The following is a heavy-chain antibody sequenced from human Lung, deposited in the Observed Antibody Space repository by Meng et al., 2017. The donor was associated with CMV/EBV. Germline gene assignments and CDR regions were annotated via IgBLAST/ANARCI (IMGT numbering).Heavy chain of an antibody. V-gene: IGHV3-21*06. J-gene: IGHJ6*02. CDR3: ARRWGASVGVYYYYGMDV. CDR2: ITYSSSYK. Sequence: GGSLRLXCAASGFNFSDYSMNWVRQAPGKGLEWVSSITYSSSYKKYADSVKGRFTISRDNAKNSLFLQMSSLRAEDTAVYYCARRWGASVGVYYYYGMDVXGQGXTVTVSS. CDR1: GFNFSDYS. D-gene: IGHD2-8*01.